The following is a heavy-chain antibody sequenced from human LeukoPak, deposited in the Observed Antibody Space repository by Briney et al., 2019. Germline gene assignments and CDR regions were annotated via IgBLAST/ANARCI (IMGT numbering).Heavy chain of an antibody. CDR1: GFTVSSNY. V-gene: IGHV3-53*04. J-gene: IGHJ4*02. D-gene: IGHD3-16*02. CDR2: IYSGGST. CDR3: ARLSHPSFFDY. Sequence: GGSLRLSCAASGFTVSSNYMSWVRQAPGKGLEWVSVIYSGGSTYYADSVKGRLTISRHNSKNTLYLQMNSLRAEDTAVYYCARLSHPSFFDYWGQGTLVTVSS.